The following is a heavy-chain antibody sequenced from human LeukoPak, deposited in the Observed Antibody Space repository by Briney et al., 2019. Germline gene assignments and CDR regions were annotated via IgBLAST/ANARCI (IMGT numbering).Heavy chain of an antibody. V-gene: IGHV3-23*01. CDR2: ISGSGGST. Sequence: GGSLRLSCAASGFTFSSYAMSWVRQAPGKGLEWVSAISGSGGSTYYADSVKGRFTISRDNSKNTLYLQMNSLRAEDTAVYYCAKGGRGFGLDYGDDGWFDPWGQGTLVTVSS. D-gene: IGHD4-17*01. J-gene: IGHJ5*02. CDR3: AKGGRGFGLDYGDDGWFDP. CDR1: GFTFSSYA.